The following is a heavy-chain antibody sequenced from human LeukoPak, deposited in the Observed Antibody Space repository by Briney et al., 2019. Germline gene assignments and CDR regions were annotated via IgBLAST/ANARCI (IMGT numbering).Heavy chain of an antibody. CDR2: ISSSSGYI. Sequence: GGSLRLSCAASGFTFSSYSMNWVRQAPGKGLEWVSSISSSSGYIYYADSVKGRFTISRDNAKNSLYLQMNSLRAEDTAVYYCARSYSSGWYDYWGQGTLVTVSS. V-gene: IGHV3-21*01. CDR3: ARSYSSGWYDY. CDR1: GFTFSSYS. J-gene: IGHJ4*02. D-gene: IGHD6-19*01.